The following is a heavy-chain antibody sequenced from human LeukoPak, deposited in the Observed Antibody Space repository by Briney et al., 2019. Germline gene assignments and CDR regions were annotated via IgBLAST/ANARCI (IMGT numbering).Heavy chain of an antibody. CDR2: IYTSGST. Sequence: SETLSLTCTVSGGSISSYYWSWIRQPAGKGLEWIGRIYTSGSTNYNPSLKSRVTMSVDTSKNQFSLKLSSVTAADTAVYYCARDRAARRSGYYYMDVWGKGTTVTVSS. CDR3: ARDRAARRSGYYYMDV. CDR1: GGSISSYY. V-gene: IGHV4-4*07. D-gene: IGHD6-6*01. J-gene: IGHJ6*03.